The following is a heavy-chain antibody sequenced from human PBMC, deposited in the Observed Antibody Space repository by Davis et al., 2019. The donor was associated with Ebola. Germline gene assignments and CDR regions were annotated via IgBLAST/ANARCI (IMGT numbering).Heavy chain of an antibody. CDR2: ISSSSSTI. Sequence: GESLKISCAASGFTFSSYAMSWVRQAPGKGLEWVSYISSSSSTIYYADSVKGRFTISRDNAKNSLYLQMNSLRDEDTAVYYCARKTGYWGQGTLVTVSS. CDR3: ARKTGY. J-gene: IGHJ4*02. CDR1: GFTFSSYA. V-gene: IGHV3-48*02.